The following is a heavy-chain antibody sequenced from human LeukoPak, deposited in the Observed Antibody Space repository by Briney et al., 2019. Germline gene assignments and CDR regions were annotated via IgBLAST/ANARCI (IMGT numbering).Heavy chain of an antibody. V-gene: IGHV1-2*02. CDR1: GYTFTSYG. D-gene: IGHD6-13*01. CDR2: INPNSGGT. J-gene: IGHJ4*02. Sequence: ASVKVSCKASGYTFTSYGISWVRQAPGQGLEWMGWINPNSGGTNYAQKFQGRVTMTRDTSISTAYMELSRLRSDDTAVYYCARDLIDSNPFDYWGQGTLVTVSS. CDR3: ARDLIDSNPFDY.